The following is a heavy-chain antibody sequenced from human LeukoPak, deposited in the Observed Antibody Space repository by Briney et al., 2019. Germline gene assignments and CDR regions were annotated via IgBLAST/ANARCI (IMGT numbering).Heavy chain of an antibody. CDR1: GFPFCRSW. CDR3: AKDSSAAF. CDR2: IKPDGIEK. D-gene: IGHD6-19*01. V-gene: IGHV3-7*01. J-gene: IGHJ4*02. Sequence: GGSLRLSCAASGFPFCRSWMSWVRQAPGKGLEWVDNIKPDGIEKYYVDSVKGRFTISRDNAKNSLYLQISSLRAEDTAVYYCAKDSSAAFWGQGTLVTVSS.